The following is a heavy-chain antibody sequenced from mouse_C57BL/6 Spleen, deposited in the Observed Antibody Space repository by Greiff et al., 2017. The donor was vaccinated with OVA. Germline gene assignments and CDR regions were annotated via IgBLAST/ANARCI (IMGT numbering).Heavy chain of an antibody. J-gene: IGHJ2*01. V-gene: IGHV1-53*01. CDR3: ARSDYDGYPYFDY. D-gene: IGHD2-3*01. Sequence: VQLRQPGTELVKPGASVKLSCKASGYTFTSYWMHWVKQRPGQGLEWIGNINPSNGGTNYNEKFKSKATLTVDKSSSTAYMQLSSLTSEDSAVYYCARSDYDGYPYFDYWGQGTTLTVSS. CDR1: GYTFTSYW. CDR2: INPSNGGT.